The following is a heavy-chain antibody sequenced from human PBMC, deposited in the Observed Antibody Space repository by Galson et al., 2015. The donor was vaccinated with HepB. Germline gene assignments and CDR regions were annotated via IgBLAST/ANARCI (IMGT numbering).Heavy chain of an antibody. CDR3: AREFDTGSSWYFDY. J-gene: IGHJ4*02. V-gene: IGHV1-2*06. CDR1: GYTFTGYY. CDR2: INPNSGGT. Sequence: SVKVSCKASGYTFTGYYMHWVRQAPGQGLEWMGRINPNSGGTNYAQKFQGRVTMTRDTSISTAYMELSRLRSDDTAVYYCAREFDTGSSWYFDYWGQGTLVTVSS. D-gene: IGHD6-13*01.